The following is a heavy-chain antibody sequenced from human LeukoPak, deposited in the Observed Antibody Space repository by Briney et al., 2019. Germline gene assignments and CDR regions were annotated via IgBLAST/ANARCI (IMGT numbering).Heavy chain of an antibody. CDR2: ISWNSGSI. V-gene: IGHV3-9*01. D-gene: IGHD4-17*01. Sequence: GGSLRLSCAASGFTFDDYAMHWVRQAPGKGLEWVSGISWNSGSIGYADSVKGRFTISRDNSKNTLYLQMNSLRAEDTAVYYCAKGLSGFTVTTVFDYWGQGTLVTVSS. CDR1: GFTFDDYA. CDR3: AKGLSGFTVTTVFDY. J-gene: IGHJ4*02.